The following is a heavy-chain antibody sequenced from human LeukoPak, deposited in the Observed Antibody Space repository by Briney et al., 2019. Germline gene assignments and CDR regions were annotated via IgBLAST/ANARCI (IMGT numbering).Heavy chain of an antibody. CDR2: IRYDGSNK. Sequence: GGSLRLSCAASGFTFSSYGMHWVRQAPGKGLEWVAFIRYDGSNKYYADSVKGRFTISRDNSKNTLYLQMNSLRAEDTAVYYCAKVAWYYYDSSGYYSRAEYFQHWGQGTQVTVSS. V-gene: IGHV3-30*02. D-gene: IGHD3-22*01. J-gene: IGHJ1*01. CDR1: GFTFSSYG. CDR3: AKVAWYYYDSSGYYSRAEYFQH.